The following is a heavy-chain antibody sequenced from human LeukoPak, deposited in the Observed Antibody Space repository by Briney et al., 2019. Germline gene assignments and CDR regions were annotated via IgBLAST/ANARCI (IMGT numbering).Heavy chain of an antibody. CDR2: IKSKTDGETT. V-gene: IGHV3-15*01. CDR3: TTRPWGFDY. J-gene: IGHJ4*02. Sequence: PGGSLRLSCAASEFSFINAWMSWVRQAPGKGLEWVGHIKSKTDGETTDYAAPVKGRFTISRDDSKNTLYLQMNSLKTEDTAVYYCTTRPWGFDYWGQGTLVTVSS. D-gene: IGHD3-16*01. CDR1: EFSFINAW.